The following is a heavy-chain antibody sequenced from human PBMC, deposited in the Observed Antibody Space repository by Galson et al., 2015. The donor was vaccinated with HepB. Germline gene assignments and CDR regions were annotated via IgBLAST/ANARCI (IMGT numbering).Heavy chain of an antibody. J-gene: IGHJ6*02. D-gene: IGHD3-9*01. CDR1: GFTFSSYS. V-gene: IGHV3-21*01. CDR2: ISSSSSYI. Sequence: SLSLSCAASGFTFSSYSMNWVRQAPGKGLEWVSSISSSSSYIYYADSVKGRFTISRDNAKNSLYLQMNSLRAEDTAVYYCARLRAYDILTGYRYYYYYGMDVWGQGTTVTVSS. CDR3: ARLRAYDILTGYRYYYYYGMDV.